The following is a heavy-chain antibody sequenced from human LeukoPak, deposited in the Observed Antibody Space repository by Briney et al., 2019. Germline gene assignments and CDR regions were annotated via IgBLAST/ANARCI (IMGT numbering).Heavy chain of an antibody. CDR2: IIPILGIA. CDR1: GYTFTSYG. Sequence: ASVKVSCKASGYTFTSYGISWVRQAPGQGLEWMGRIIPILGIANYAQKFQGRVTITADKSTSTAYMELSSLRSEDTAVYYCARERKIMVRGVIIPYYGMDVWGQGTTVTVSS. D-gene: IGHD3-10*01. J-gene: IGHJ6*02. V-gene: IGHV1-69*04. CDR3: ARERKIMVRGVIIPYYGMDV.